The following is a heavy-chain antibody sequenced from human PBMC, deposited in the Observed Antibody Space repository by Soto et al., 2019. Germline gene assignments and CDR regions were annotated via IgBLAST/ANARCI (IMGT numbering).Heavy chain of an antibody. CDR3: AGHPVYGWNYDQRAPGLFSDY. D-gene: IGHD1-7*01. Sequence: ASVKVSCEASGCTFTGYYMHLVRQAPGQGLGWMGWINPNSGGTNYAQKFQGRVTMTRDTSISTAYMELSRMRSDDAAVYCCAGHPVYGWNYDQRAPGLFSDYWGQGTLGPVSS. CDR1: GCTFTGYY. V-gene: IGHV1-2*02. J-gene: IGHJ4*02. CDR2: INPNSGGT.